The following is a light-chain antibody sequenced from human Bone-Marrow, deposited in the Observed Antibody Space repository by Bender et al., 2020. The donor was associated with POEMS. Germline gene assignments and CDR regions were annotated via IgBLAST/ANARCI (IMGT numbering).Light chain of an antibody. Sequence: QSVLTQPPSASGTPGQRVTISCSGGSSNIGAHAVNWYQHLPGTAPKLLIYSSHRRPSEVPDRFSGSRSGTSASLAMSGLQSEDEADYYGAVWDDSLNGWVVGGGTKLTV. V-gene: IGLV1-44*01. CDR3: AVWDDSLNGWV. CDR1: SSNIGAHA. CDR2: SSH. J-gene: IGLJ3*02.